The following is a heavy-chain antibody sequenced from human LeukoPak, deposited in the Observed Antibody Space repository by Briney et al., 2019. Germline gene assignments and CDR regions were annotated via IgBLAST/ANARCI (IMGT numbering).Heavy chain of an antibody. CDR2: IRYDGSNR. Sequence: PGGSLRLSCAASGFTFSSYGMHWVRQAPGKGLEWVAFIRYDGSNRYYADSVKGRFTISRDNSKNTLFLQMTSLRAEDTAVYYCARVHSIFSDAFDIWGQGTMVTVSS. D-gene: IGHD3-9*01. CDR1: GFTFSSYG. V-gene: IGHV3-30*02. CDR3: ARVHSIFSDAFDI. J-gene: IGHJ3*02.